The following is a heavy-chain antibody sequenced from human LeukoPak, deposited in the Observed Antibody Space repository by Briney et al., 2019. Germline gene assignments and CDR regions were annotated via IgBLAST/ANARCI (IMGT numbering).Heavy chain of an antibody. CDR2: INTNTGNP. J-gene: IGHJ4*02. CDR1: GYTFTSYA. CDR3: ARDHSLADSSGYYYDQFDY. Sequence: ASVKVSCKASGYTFTSYAMNWVRQAPGQGLERMGWINTNTGNPTYAQGFTGRFVFSLDISVSTAYLQISSLKAEDTAVYYCARDHSLADSSGYYYDQFDYWGQGTLVTVSS. V-gene: IGHV7-4-1*02. D-gene: IGHD3-22*01.